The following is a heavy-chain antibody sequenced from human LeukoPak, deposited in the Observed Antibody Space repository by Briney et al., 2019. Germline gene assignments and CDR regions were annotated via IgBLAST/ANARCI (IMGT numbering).Heavy chain of an antibody. Sequence: SETLSLTCTVSGGSISSGSYYWSWIRQPPGKGLEWIGYIYYSGSTNYNPSLKSRVTISVDTSKNQFSLKLSSVTAADTAVYYCARQTVTSRHRVGARSYAFDIWGQGTMVTVSS. V-gene: IGHV4-61*01. J-gene: IGHJ3*02. CDR3: ARQTVTSRHRVGARSYAFDI. CDR2: IYYSGST. CDR1: GGSISSGSYY. D-gene: IGHD1-26*01.